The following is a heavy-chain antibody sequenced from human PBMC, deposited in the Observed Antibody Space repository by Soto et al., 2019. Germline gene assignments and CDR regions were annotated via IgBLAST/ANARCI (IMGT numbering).Heavy chain of an antibody. Sequence: GGSLRLSCAASGFTFSSDAMSWVRQAPGKGLEWVSAISGSGGSTYYADSVKGRFTISRDNSKNTLYLQMNSLRAEDTAVYYCAKDWDYDYYFDYWGQGTLVTVS. CDR2: ISGSGGST. J-gene: IGHJ4*02. D-gene: IGHD3-16*01. CDR3: AKDWDYDYYFDY. V-gene: IGHV3-23*01. CDR1: GFTFSSDA.